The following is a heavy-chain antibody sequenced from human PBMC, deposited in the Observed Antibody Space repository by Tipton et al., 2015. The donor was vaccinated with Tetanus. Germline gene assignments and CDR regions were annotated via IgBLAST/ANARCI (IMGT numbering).Heavy chain of an antibody. CDR3: ARHVVEAVPRWFDP. Sequence: TLSLTCAVYGGSFSGYYWSWIRQPPGKGLEWIGEINHSGSTNYNPSLKSRVTISVDTSKNQFSLKVRSVTAADTAVYYCARHVVEAVPRWFDPWGQGTLVTVSS. V-gene: IGHV4-34*01. J-gene: IGHJ5*02. CDR2: INHSGST. D-gene: IGHD6-19*01. CDR1: GGSFSGYY.